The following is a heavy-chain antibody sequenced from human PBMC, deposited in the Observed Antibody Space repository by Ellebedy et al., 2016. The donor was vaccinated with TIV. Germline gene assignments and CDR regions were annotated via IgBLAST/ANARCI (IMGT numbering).Heavy chain of an antibody. V-gene: IGHV4-34*01. Sequence: SETLSLTCAVYGGSFSGYYWTWIRQSPGKGLEWIGEINHSGSTNYNPSLKSRVTISVDTSKNQFSLNVSSVTAADTAVYYCVRVATMIGVLSDDAFDIWGQGTMVTVSS. D-gene: IGHD3-22*01. J-gene: IGHJ3*02. CDR1: GGSFSGYY. CDR2: INHSGST. CDR3: VRVATMIGVLSDDAFDI.